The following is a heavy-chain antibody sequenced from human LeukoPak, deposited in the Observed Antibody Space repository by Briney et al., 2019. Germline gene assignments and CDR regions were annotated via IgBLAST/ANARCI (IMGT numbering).Heavy chain of an antibody. CDR1: GFTFSSYW. J-gene: IGHJ6*03. D-gene: IGHD2-21*02. CDR3: ARTAYLDEGMDV. V-gene: IGHV3-7*01. Sequence: GGSLRLSCVTSGFTFSSYWMAWVRQAPGKGLEWVANIKGDGTVKQYRESVKGRFTISRDNRKNSMYLQMNSLRVEETAVYFCARTAYLDEGMDVWGKGTTVIVSS. CDR2: IKGDGTVK.